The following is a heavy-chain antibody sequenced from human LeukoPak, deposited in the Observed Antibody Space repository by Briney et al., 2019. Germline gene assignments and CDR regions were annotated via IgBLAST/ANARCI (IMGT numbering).Heavy chain of an antibody. CDR3: ARHLYVWGIQEAHDS. Sequence: KPSEPLSPTCPVSGGSISSSSYYWAWVPQPPGKGLEWIGGIYYSGSTSYNPSLKGRDIILVDTSKNQFSLKLSSMAAADAAMFYGARHLYVWGIQEAHDSWGQGTLVTVSS. CDR1: GGSISSSSYY. J-gene: IGHJ4*02. CDR2: IYYSGST. V-gene: IGHV4-39*01. D-gene: IGHD3-16*01.